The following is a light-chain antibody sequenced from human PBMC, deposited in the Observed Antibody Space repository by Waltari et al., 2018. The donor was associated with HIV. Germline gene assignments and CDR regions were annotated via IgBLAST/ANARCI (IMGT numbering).Light chain of an antibody. CDR1: SSDVGGYSY. Sequence: ALTQPASVSGSPGQSITISCTGTSSDVGGYSYVSWYQQHPGKAPKLMIYEVSNRPSGVSNRFSGSKSGNTASLTISGLQAEDEADYYCSSYTTSSSLLFGGGTKLTVL. V-gene: IGLV2-14*01. CDR2: EVS. CDR3: SSYTTSSSLL. J-gene: IGLJ2*01.